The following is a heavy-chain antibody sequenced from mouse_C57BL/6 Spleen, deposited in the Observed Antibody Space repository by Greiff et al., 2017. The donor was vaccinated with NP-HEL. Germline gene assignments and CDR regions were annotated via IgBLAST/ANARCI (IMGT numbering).Heavy chain of an antibody. V-gene: IGHV6-3*01. CDR2: LRLKSDNYAT. CDR1: GFTFSNYW. Sequence: VQLKESGGGLVQPGGSMKLSCVASGFTFSNYWLNWVRQSPEKGLEWVAQLRLKSDNYATHYAESVKGRFTISRDDSKSSVYLQMNNLRAEDTGIYYCTDYGSSYWYAMDYWGQGTSVTVSS. CDR3: TDYGSSYWYAMDY. J-gene: IGHJ4*01. D-gene: IGHD1-1*01.